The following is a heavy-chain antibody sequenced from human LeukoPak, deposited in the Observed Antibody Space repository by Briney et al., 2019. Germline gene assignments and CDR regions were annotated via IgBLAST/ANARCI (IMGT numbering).Heavy chain of an antibody. J-gene: IGHJ4*02. D-gene: IGHD5-18*01. Sequence: TLSLTCAVSGGSISSSNWWSWVRQPPGKGLEWIGEIYHSGSTNYNPSLKSRVTRSVDKSKNQFSLKLSSVTAADTAVYYCARHRFSLGYSYVEYQSPFDYWGQGTLVTVSS. CDR2: IYHSGST. CDR1: GGSISSSNW. CDR3: ARHRFSLGYSYVEYQSPFDY. V-gene: IGHV4-4*02.